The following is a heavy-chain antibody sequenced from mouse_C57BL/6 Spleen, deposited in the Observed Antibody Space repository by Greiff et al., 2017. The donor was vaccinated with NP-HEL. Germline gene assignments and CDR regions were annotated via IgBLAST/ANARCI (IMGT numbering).Heavy chain of an antibody. Sequence: QVQLQQSGPELVKPGASVKISCKASGYAFSSSWMNWVKQRPGKGLEWIGRIYPGDGDTNYNGKFKGKATLTADKSSSTAYMQLSSLTSEDSAVDCCARNSYYGSSYDYWGQGTTRKVDS. CDR1: GYAFSSSW. D-gene: IGHD1-1*01. V-gene: IGHV1-82*01. CDR3: ARNSYYGSSYDY. J-gene: IGHJ2*01. CDR2: IYPGDGDT.